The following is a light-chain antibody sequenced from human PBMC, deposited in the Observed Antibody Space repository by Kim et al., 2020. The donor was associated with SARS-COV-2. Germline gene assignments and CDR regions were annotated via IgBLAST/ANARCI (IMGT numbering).Light chain of an antibody. CDR2: GKN. CDR1: SLRSYY. J-gene: IGLJ2*01. Sequence: SSELTQDPAVSVALGQTVRITCQGDSLRSYYASWYQQKPGQAPVLVIYGKNNRPSGIPDRFSGSSSGNTASLTITGAQAEDEADYYCNSRDSSGKHPRVF. CDR3: NSRDSSGKHPRV. V-gene: IGLV3-19*01.